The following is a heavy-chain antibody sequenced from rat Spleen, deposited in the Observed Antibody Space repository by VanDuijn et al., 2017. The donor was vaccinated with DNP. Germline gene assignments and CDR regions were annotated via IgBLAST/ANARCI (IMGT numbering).Heavy chain of an antibody. D-gene: IGHD1-11*01. CDR1: GFTFSDYN. Sequence: EVQLVESGGGLVQSGRSLKVSCAASGFTFSDYNMAWVRQAPKKSLEWFATITYDGSKTYYRDPVKGRFTISRDNAKSTLYLQMDSLRSEDTATYYCITFEGRNAWGQGTSVTVSS. J-gene: IGHJ4*01. V-gene: IGHV5S10*01. CDR3: ITFEGRNA. CDR2: ITYDGSKT.